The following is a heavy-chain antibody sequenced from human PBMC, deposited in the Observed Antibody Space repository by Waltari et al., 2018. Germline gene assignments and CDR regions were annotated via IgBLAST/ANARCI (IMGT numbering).Heavy chain of an antibody. Sequence: QVQLQESGPGRLKPSGTLSPTCAASGGPLIATNWCHGVRQPPGKGLEWMGEIYHSGSTNYNPSLKSRVTISVGKSKNQFSLKLSSVTAADTAVYYCARGGRKVRGFDYWGQGTLVTVSS. V-gene: IGHV4-4*02. CDR2: IYHSGST. CDR1: GGPLIATNW. CDR3: ARGGRKVRGFDY. J-gene: IGHJ4*02.